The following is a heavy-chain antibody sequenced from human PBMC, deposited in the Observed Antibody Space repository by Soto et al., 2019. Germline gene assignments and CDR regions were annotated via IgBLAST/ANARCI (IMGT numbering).Heavy chain of an antibody. V-gene: IGHV3-9*01. J-gene: IGHJ3*02. CDR3: ARGARYGDSEIGI. D-gene: IGHD4-17*01. CDR1: GFTFDDYA. Sequence: EVQLVESGGGLVQPGRSLRLSCTASGFTFDDYAMHWVRQPPGKGLEWVSGINWNSGTIGYVDSLKGRFTISRDSAKSSLYLQMNSLRADDTALYYCARGARYGDSEIGIWGQGTMVTVSS. CDR2: INWNSGTI.